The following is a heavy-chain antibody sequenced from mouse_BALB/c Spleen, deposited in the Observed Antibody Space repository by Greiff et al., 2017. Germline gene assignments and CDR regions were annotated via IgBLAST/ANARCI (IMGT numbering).Heavy chain of an antibody. Sequence: VKLVESGAELVRPGSSVKISCKASGYAFSSYWMNWVKQRPGQGLEWIGQIYPGDGDTNYNGKFKGKATLTADKSSSTAYMQLSSLTSEDSAVYFCARFGNYFDYWGQGTTLTVSS. V-gene: IGHV1-80*01. D-gene: IGHD1-1*02. CDR2: IYPGDGDT. CDR1: GYAFSSYW. CDR3: ARFGNYFDY. J-gene: IGHJ2*01.